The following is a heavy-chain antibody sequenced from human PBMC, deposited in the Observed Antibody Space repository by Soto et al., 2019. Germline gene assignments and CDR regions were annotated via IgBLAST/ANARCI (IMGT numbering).Heavy chain of an antibody. Sequence: ASVKVSCKASGYTFTSYDINWVRQATGQGLEWMGWMNPNSGNTGYAQEFQGRVTMTRNTSISTAYMELSSLRSEDTAVYYCARDVLGVGPAAGNDGGHYWGQGTLVTVSS. CDR2: MNPNSGNT. CDR1: GYTFTSYD. D-gene: IGHD6-13*01. J-gene: IGHJ4*02. CDR3: ARDVLGVGPAAGNDGGHY. V-gene: IGHV1-8*01.